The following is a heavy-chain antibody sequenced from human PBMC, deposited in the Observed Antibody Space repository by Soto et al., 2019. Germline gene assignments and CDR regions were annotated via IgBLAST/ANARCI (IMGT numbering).Heavy chain of an antibody. CDR3: TTDSSGWYYYYYYGMDV. Sequence: GGSLRLSCAASGFTFSNAWMSWVRQAPGKGLEWVGRIKSKTDGGTTDYAAPVKGRFTISRDDSKNTLYLQMNSLKTEDTAVYYCTTDSSGWYYYYYYGMDVWGQGTTVTVSS. CDR2: IKSKTDGGTT. V-gene: IGHV3-15*01. D-gene: IGHD6-19*01. CDR1: GFTFSNAW. J-gene: IGHJ6*02.